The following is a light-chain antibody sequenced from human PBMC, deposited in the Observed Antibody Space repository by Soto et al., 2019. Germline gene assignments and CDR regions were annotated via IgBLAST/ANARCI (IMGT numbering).Light chain of an antibody. CDR3: QQSYRIPPETYT. J-gene: IGKJ2*01. V-gene: IGKV1-39*01. CDR1: QSISSY. Sequence: DIQMTQSPSSLSASVGDRVTITCRASQSISSYLNWYQQKPGKAPKLLIYAASSLQRGVEARFSGSGSGTHFPLTISSLQPEDFRTYYRQQSYRIPPETYTFGQGNKLEIK. CDR2: AAS.